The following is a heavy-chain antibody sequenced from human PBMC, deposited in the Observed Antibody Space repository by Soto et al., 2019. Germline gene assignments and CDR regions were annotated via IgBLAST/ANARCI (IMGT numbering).Heavy chain of an antibody. CDR3: ARECITIFGVVIYFDTFDI. V-gene: IGHV1-3*01. Sequence: ASVKVSCKASGYTFTSYAMHWVRQAPGQRLEWMGWINAGNGNTKYSQKFQGRVTITRDTSASTAYMELSSLRSEDTAVYYCARECITIFGVVIYFDTFDIWGQGTMVTVSS. CDR1: GYTFTSYA. D-gene: IGHD3-3*01. CDR2: INAGNGNT. J-gene: IGHJ3*02.